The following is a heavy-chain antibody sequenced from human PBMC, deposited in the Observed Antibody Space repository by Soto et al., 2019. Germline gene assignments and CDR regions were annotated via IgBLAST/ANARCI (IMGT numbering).Heavy chain of an antibody. CDR2: ISYDGSNK. Sequence: QVQLVESGGGVVQPGRSLRLSCAASGFTFSSYGMHWVRQAPGKGLEWVAVISYDGSNKYYADSVKGRFTISRDNSKNTLYLQMNSLRAEDTAVYYCAKATVTTRGPMDYWSQGTLVTVSS. V-gene: IGHV3-30*18. CDR1: GFTFSSYG. J-gene: IGHJ4*02. CDR3: AKATVTTRGPMDY. D-gene: IGHD4-17*01.